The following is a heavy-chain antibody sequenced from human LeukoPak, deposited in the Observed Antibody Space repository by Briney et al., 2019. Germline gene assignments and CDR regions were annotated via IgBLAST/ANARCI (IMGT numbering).Heavy chain of an antibody. J-gene: IGHJ4*02. D-gene: IGHD5-24*01. Sequence: PGGSLRLSCAASGFTFDDYAMHWVRQAPGKGLEWVSGISWNSGSIGYADSVKGRFTISRDNAKNSLYLQMNSLRAEDTALYYWSKGARRDGYKILGNFDYWGQGTPVTVSP. V-gene: IGHV3-9*01. CDR3: SKGARRDGYKILGNFDY. CDR1: GFTFDDYA. CDR2: ISWNSGSI.